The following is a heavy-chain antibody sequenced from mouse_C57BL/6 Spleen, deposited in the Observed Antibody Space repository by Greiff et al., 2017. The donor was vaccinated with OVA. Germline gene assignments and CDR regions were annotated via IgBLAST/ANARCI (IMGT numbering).Heavy chain of an antibody. CDR3: ARRGSNYAVGFDY. Sequence: QVQLKQPGAELVMPGASVKLSCKASGYTFTSYWMHWVKQRPGQGLEWIGEIDPSDSYTNYNQKFKGKSTLTVDKSSSTAYMQLSSLTSEDSAVYYCARRGSNYAVGFDYWGQGTTLTVSS. J-gene: IGHJ2*01. D-gene: IGHD2-5*01. CDR1: GYTFTSYW. V-gene: IGHV1-69*01. CDR2: IDPSDSYT.